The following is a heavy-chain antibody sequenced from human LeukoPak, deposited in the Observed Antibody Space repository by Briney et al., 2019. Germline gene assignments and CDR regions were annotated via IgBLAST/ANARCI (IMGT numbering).Heavy chain of an antibody. J-gene: IGHJ6*02. Sequence: GGSLRLSCATSGFTFTSYTMNWVRQAPGKGLEWVSSISSSSSDISYADSVKGRFAISRDNAKNFVYVQMSSLRAEDTAVYFCAREMNDRELDFFYGMDVWGQGTTVTVSS. CDR3: AREMNDRELDFFYGMDV. CDR1: GFTFTSYT. V-gene: IGHV3-21*01. CDR2: ISSSSSDI. D-gene: IGHD1-1*01.